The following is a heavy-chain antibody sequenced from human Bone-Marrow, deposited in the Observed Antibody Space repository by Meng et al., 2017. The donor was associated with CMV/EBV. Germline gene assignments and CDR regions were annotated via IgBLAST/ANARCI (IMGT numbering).Heavy chain of an antibody. CDR2: INPSGGST. V-gene: IGHV1-46*01. CDR3: AREYQLLSWSYYGMDV. D-gene: IGHD2-2*01. CDR1: GYTFTSYY. Sequence: ASVKVSFKASGYTFTSYYMHWVRQAPGQGLEWMGIINPSGGSTSYAQKFQGRVTMTRDTSTSTVYMELSSLRSEDTAVYYCAREYQLLSWSYYGMDVWGQGTTVTVSS. J-gene: IGHJ6*02.